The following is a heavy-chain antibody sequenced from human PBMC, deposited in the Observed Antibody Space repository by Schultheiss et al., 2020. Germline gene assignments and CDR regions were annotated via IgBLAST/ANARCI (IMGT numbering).Heavy chain of an antibody. J-gene: IGHJ4*02. D-gene: IGHD6-25*01. Sequence: SETLSLTCTVSGGSISSGGYYWSWIRQHPGKGLEWIGYIYYSGSTNYNPSLKSRVTISVDTSKNQFSLKLSSVTAADTAVYYCARGVGYSSVFDYWGQGTLVTVSS. V-gene: IGHV4-61*08. CDR2: IYYSGST. CDR3: ARGVGYSSVFDY. CDR1: GGSISSGGYY.